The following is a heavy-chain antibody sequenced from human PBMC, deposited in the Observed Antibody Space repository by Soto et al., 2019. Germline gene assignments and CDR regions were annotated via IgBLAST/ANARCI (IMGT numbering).Heavy chain of an antibody. J-gene: IGHJ4*02. CDR1: GFTFSSYS. CDR3: ARSRTTVTASHMDFDY. D-gene: IGHD4-17*01. CDR2: ISGSSSTI. Sequence: GGSLRLSCAASGFTFSSYSMNWVRQAPGKGLEWVSYISGSSSTIYYADSVKGRFTISRDNAKNSLYLQMNSLRDEDTAVYYCARSRTTVTASHMDFDYWGQGTLVTVSS. V-gene: IGHV3-48*02.